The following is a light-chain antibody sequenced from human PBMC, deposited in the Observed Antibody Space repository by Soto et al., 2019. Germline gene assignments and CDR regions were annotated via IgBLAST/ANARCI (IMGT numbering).Light chain of an antibody. CDR2: GAS. V-gene: IGKV3-15*01. J-gene: IGKJ1*01. CDR3: QQYNSYST. Sequence: EIVLTQSPATLSVSLGDSATLSCRASQSVSLSLAWYQMRPGQPPRLLIYGASTRATDIPARFSGSGSGTEFTLTISSLQPDDFATYYCQQYNSYSTFGQGTKVDIK. CDR1: QSVSLS.